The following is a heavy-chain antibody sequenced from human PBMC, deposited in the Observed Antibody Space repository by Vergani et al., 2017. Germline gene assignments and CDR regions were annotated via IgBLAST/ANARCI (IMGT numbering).Heavy chain of an antibody. V-gene: IGHV4-34*01. D-gene: IGHD2-15*01. CDR1: GGSFSGYY. CDR3: APRGPYCTGGSCYNAEYSVDC. CDR2: INHSGST. J-gene: IGHJ6*01. Sequence: QVQLQQWGAGLLKPSETLSLTCAVYGGSFSGYYWSWIRQPPGKGLEWIGEINHSGSTNYNPSLKSRVPITVATSKTQSPLKLISVTAADAAVYYFAPRGPYCTGGSCYNAEYSVDCWGEGTVVVVSA.